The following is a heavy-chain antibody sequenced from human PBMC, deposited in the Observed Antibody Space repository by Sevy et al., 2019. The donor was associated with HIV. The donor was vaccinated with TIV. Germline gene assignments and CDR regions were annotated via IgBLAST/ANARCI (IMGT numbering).Heavy chain of an antibody. J-gene: IGHJ5*02. CDR2: IYYTGST. CDR1: GGSISAYY. Sequence: ESLSLTCTVSGGSISAYYWSWIRQPPGKGLEYLGYIYYTGSTNYNPSLKSRVTISVDTSKNQFSLKLSSVTAADTAVYYCARAPPVRSGDDSLNWFDPWGQGTLVTVSS. CDR3: ARAPPVRSGDDSLNWFDP. D-gene: IGHD5-12*01. V-gene: IGHV4-59*01.